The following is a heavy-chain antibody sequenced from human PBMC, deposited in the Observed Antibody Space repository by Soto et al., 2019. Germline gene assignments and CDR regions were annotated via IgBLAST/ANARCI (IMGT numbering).Heavy chain of an antibody. CDR1: GFTFSSYA. V-gene: IGHV3-30-3*01. D-gene: IGHD3-3*01. CDR3: ARELGYYDFWSGRYYYYYGMDV. Sequence: GGSLRLSCVASGFTFSSYAMHWVRQAPGKGLEWVAVISYDGSNKYYADSVKGRFTISRDNSKNTLYLQMNSLRAEDTAVYYCARELGYYDFWSGRYYYYYGMDVWGQGTTVTVSS. CDR2: ISYDGSNK. J-gene: IGHJ6*02.